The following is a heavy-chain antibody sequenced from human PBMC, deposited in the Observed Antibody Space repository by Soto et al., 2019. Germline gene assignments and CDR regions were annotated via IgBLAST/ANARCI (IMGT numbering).Heavy chain of an antibody. CDR2: ISTSSSYT. CDR3: ARLRLTGYFDY. V-gene: IGHV3-11*05. CDR1: GFTSSDHY. Sequence: QVQLVESGGGLVKPGGSLRLSCVASGFTSSDHYMTWIRQAPGKGLEWLSYISTSSSYTNYADSVKGRFTISRDNAMNSLYLQMNSLRAEDTAVYYCARLRLTGYFDYWGQGTLVTVSS. J-gene: IGHJ4*02.